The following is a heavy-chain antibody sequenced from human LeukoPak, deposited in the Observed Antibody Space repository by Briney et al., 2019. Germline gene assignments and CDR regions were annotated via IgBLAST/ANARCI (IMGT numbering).Heavy chain of an antibody. Sequence: PSETLSLTCSLSGGSMSGSYWTWIRQPPGQGLEWIAYIHSGGYTNYNPSLKSRVTISVDTSNNQFSLRVTSVTAADTAVYYCAQRQGPSSGSYDYFDPWGQGALVIVSS. CDR2: IHSGGYT. D-gene: IGHD1-26*01. CDR3: AQRQGPSSGSYDYFDP. J-gene: IGHJ5*02. CDR1: GGSMSGSY. V-gene: IGHV4-4*08.